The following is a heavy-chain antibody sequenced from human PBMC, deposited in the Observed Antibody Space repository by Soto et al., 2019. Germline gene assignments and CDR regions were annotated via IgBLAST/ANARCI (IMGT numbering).Heavy chain of an antibody. CDR1: GYTFTGYY. CDR2: INPNSGGT. V-gene: IGHV1-2*02. CDR3: ARDKYDSSGRDY. D-gene: IGHD3-22*01. Sequence: WASVKVSCKASGYTFTGYYMHWVRQAPGQGLEWMGWINPNSGGTNYAQKFQGRVTMTRDTSISTAYMELSRLRSDDTAVYYCARDKYDSSGRDYWGQGTLVTVSS. J-gene: IGHJ4*02.